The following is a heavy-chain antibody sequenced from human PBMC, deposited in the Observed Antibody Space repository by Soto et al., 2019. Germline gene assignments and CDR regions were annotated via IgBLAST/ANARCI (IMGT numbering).Heavy chain of an antibody. CDR2: IYSGGTT. CDR3: LTAPVVWTY. D-gene: IGHD1-1*01. J-gene: IGHJ4*02. Sequence: EVQLVESGGGLIQPGGSLRLSCAASGFTVNNNHMSWVRQAPGKGLEWVSIIYSGGTTYYADSVKGRFTISRDNSKNTLYLQMNSLRVEDTVVYYCLTAPVVWTYWGQGTLVTVSS. V-gene: IGHV3-53*01. CDR1: GFTVNNNH.